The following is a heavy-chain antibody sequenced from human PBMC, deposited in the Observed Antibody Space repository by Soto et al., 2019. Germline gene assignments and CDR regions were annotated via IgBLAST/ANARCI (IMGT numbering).Heavy chain of an antibody. CDR1: GGSISSSSYY. J-gene: IGHJ5*02. CDR3: ARYSSSWGYKWFDP. CDR2: IYYSGST. Sequence: PSETLSLTCTVSGGSISSSSYYWGWIRQPPGKGLEWIGSIYYSGSTYYNPSLKSRVTISVDTSKNQFSLKLSSVTAADTAVYYCARYSSSWGYKWFDPWDQGTLVTVSS. D-gene: IGHD6-13*01. V-gene: IGHV4-39*07.